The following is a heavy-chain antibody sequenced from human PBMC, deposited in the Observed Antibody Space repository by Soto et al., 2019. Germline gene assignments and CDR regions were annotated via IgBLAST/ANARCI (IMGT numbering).Heavy chain of an antibody. V-gene: IGHV1-2*04. D-gene: IGHD6-13*01. CDR2: INPNSGGT. Sequence: ASVKVSCKASGCTFTGYYMHWVRQAPGQGLEWMGWINPNSGGTNYAQKFQGWVTMTRDTSISTAYMELSRLRSDDTAVYYCAREQSQYSSSWYRNAFDIWGQGTMVTVS. J-gene: IGHJ3*02. CDR3: AREQSQYSSSWYRNAFDI. CDR1: GCTFTGYY.